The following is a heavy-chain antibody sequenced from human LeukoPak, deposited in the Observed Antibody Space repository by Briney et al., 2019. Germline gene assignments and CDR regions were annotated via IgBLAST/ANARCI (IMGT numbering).Heavy chain of an antibody. V-gene: IGHV1-18*01. CDR2: ISTYNGNT. Sequence: ASVKVSCKASGYTFTSYGISWVRQAPGQGLEWMGWISTYNGNTDYAEQFRGRISMSADTPTNTAYMELRSLRPDDTAIYYCATEKIGWLDPWGQGTLVTVSS. CDR3: ATEKIGWLDP. J-gene: IGHJ5*02. CDR1: GYTFTSYG. D-gene: IGHD5-12*01.